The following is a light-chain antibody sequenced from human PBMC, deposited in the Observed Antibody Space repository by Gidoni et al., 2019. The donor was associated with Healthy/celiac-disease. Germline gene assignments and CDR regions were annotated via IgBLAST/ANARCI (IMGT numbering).Light chain of an antibody. CDR2: WAS. V-gene: IGKV4-1*01. Sequence: DIVMTQSPASLAVSLGERATINCKSSQSVLYSSNNKNYLAWYQQKPGQPPKLLIYWASTRESGVPDRFSGSGSGTDFTLTISSLQAEDVAVYYCQQYYSTPPTFGPGTKVDFK. CDR3: QQYYSTPPT. CDR1: QSVLYSSNNKNY. J-gene: IGKJ3*01.